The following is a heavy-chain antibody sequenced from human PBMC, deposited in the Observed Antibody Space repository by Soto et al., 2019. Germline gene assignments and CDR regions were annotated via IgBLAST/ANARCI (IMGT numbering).Heavy chain of an antibody. D-gene: IGHD3-3*01. V-gene: IGHV3-11*01. J-gene: IGHJ6*02. CDR2: ISSSGSTI. CDR3: ARSYDFWSGTASTYYYYYGMDV. Sequence: LRLSCAASGFTFSDYYMSWIRQAPGKGLEWVSYISSSGSTIYYADSVKGRFTISRDNAKNSLYLQMNSLRAEDTAVYYCARSYDFWSGTASTYYYYYGMDVWGQGTTVTVSS. CDR1: GFTFSDYY.